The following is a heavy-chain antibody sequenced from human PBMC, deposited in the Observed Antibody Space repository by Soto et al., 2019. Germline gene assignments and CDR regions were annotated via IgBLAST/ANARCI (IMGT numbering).Heavy chain of an antibody. Sequence: RLSCVKSGFSCSFYGMQWSRQAPVKGLECVAVIWYDASKQFYAASVKGRFTISRDNAKNSLYLQMNSLRAEDTAVYYCARDDYGDYGCHFDYWGQGTMVTVCS. CDR3: ARDDYGDYGCHFDY. V-gene: IGHV3-33*01. J-gene: IGHJ4*02. D-gene: IGHD4-17*01. CDR1: GFSCSFYG. CDR2: IWYDASKQ.